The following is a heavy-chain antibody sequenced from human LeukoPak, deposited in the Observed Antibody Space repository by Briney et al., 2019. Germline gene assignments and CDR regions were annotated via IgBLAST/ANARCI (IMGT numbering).Heavy chain of an antibody. Sequence: SSETLSLTCAVYGGSFSGYYWSWIRQPPGKGLEWIGEINHSGSTDYNPSLKSRVTISVDTSKNQFSLKLSSVTAADTAVYYCARVQRYFDWLLSSTYFDYWGQGTLVTVSS. J-gene: IGHJ4*02. CDR1: GGSFSGYY. CDR2: INHSGST. V-gene: IGHV4-34*01. D-gene: IGHD3-9*01. CDR3: ARVQRYFDWLLSSTYFDY.